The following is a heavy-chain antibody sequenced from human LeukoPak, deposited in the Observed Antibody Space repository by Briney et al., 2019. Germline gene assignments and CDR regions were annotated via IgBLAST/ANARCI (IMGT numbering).Heavy chain of an antibody. CDR1: GGTFSSYA. D-gene: IGHD2-15*01. J-gene: IGHJ6*03. CDR3: ARDGGSWGNGAYYMDV. V-gene: IGHV1-69*13. CDR2: IIPIFGTA. Sequence: GASVKVSCKASGGTFSSYAIGWVRQAPGQGLEWVGGIIPIFGTANYAQKFQGRVTITADESTSTAYMELSSLRSEDTAVYYCARDGGSWGNGAYYMDVWGKGTTVTVSS.